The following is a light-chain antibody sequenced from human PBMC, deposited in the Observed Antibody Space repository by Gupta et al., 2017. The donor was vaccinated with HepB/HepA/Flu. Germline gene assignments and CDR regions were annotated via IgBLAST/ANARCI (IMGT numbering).Light chain of an antibody. J-gene: IGLJ1*01. Sequence: QSVLTQPPSASGTPGPRVTISCSGGSSNIGSTTVNWYQQLPGTAPKLLIYSNNQRPSGVPDRFSGSKSGTSASLAIRGLQSEDEADYYCAAWDDSLNGRYVFGTGTKVTVL. V-gene: IGLV1-44*01. CDR1: SSNIGSTT. CDR3: AAWDDSLNGRYV. CDR2: SNN.